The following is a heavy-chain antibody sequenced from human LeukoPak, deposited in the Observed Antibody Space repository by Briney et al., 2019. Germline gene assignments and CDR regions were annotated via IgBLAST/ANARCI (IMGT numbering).Heavy chain of an antibody. V-gene: IGHV4-59*01. CDR1: DDSITMYY. D-gene: IGHD1-26*01. J-gene: IGHJ4*02. CDR3: AREAYSGSYSAFGGGGDY. Sequence: SETLSLTCTVSDDSITMYYWTWIRQPPGKGLEWIGYVDHTGSTKFNPSLNGRVSISRDTSNNFFSLRLRSVTAADTAVYFCAREAYSGSYSAFGGGGDYWGQGTLVTVSS. CDR2: VDHTGST.